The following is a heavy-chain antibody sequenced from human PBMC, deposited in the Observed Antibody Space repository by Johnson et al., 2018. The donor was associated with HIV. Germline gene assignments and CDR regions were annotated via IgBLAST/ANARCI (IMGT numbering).Heavy chain of an antibody. CDR3: ARGRAVAGTRAFDI. Sequence: VQLVESGGGVVQPGRSLRLSCAASGFTFSSYAMHWVRQAPGQGLVWVSRINSGGSGTWSADSVKGRFTISRDDARNTLYLQMNSLRAEDTAVYYCARGRAVAGTRAFDIWGQGTMVTVSS. CDR2: INSGGSGT. D-gene: IGHD6-19*01. V-gene: IGHV3-74*02. CDR1: GFTFSSYA. J-gene: IGHJ3*02.